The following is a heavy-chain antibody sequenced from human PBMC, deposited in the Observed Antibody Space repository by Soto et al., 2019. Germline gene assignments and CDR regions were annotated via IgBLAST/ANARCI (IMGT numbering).Heavy chain of an antibody. CDR1: RGSVSGGSYF. CDR2: FYKSGYT. V-gene: IGHV4-61*01. J-gene: IGHJ4*02. D-gene: IGHD2-21*02. CDR3: ARAHFGYDGYTRGGLFAY. Sequence: SETLSLTCTVSRGSVSGGSYFWNWIRQPLGKGLEWIGYFYKSGYTKYNPSLESRVTISGDTSKNQISLKLISVTAADTAVYYCARAHFGYDGYTRGGLFAYWGQGTPVTVSS.